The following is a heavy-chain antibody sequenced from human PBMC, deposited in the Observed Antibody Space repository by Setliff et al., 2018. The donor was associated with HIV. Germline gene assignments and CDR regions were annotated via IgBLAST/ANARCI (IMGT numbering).Heavy chain of an antibody. V-gene: IGHV4-59*11. J-gene: IGHJ4*02. CDR3: AKGAGFYGDYTFDY. CDR2: IYSTGST. CDR1: GASITSHY. Sequence: SLTCPVSGASITSHYWSWIRQSPGRELEWIGYIYSTGSTNYNPSLQSRVSISMDASKNKFSPKVTSVTSADTAVYYCAKGAGFYGDYTFDYWGQGNLVTVSS. D-gene: IGHD4-17*01.